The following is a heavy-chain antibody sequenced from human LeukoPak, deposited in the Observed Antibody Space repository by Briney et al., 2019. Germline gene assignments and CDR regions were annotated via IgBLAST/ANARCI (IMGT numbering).Heavy chain of an antibody. J-gene: IGHJ4*02. CDR1: SGSISSYY. CDR2: IYYTGST. CDR3: ARHLKRVSGAAAGTCDH. D-gene: IGHD6-13*01. Sequence: SETLSLTCTVSSGSISSYYWSWIRQPPGKGLEWIGYIYYTGSTNYNPSLKSRVTIAVDTSKNQFSLKLSSVIAADTAVYYCARHLKRVSGAAAGTCDHWGQGTLVTVSS. V-gene: IGHV4-59*08.